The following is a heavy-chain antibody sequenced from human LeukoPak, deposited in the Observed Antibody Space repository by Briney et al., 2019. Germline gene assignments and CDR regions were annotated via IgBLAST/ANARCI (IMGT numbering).Heavy chain of an antibody. J-gene: IGHJ5*02. D-gene: IGHD2-15*01. CDR3: ARDRVLLEFDP. Sequence: PGGSLRLSCAASGFTFSSYAMSWVRQAPGKGLEWVSAISGSGGNTYYADSVKGRFTISRDNSKNTVYLQMNSLRAEDTAVYYCARDRVLLEFDPWGQGTLVTVSS. CDR2: ISGSGGNT. V-gene: IGHV3-23*01. CDR1: GFTFSSYA.